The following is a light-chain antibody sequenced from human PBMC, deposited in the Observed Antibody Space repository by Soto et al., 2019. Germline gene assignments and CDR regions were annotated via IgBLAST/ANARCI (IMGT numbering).Light chain of an antibody. CDR1: QSISNH. V-gene: IGKV1-33*01. CDR3: QQYENLPT. J-gene: IGKJ5*01. CDR2: AAS. Sequence: DIQMTQSPSSLSASVEDRVIITCRASQSISNHLNWYQQKPGKAPKLLIFAASNLEAGVPSRFRGSGSGTDFTFTISRLQPEDIATYYCQQYENLPTFGQGTRLEIK.